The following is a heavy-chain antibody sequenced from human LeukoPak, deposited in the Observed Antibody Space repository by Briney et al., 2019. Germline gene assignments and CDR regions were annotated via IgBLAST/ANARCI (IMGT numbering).Heavy chain of an antibody. V-gene: IGHV3-66*01. CDR3: ARDPSGHWYFDL. D-gene: IGHD7-27*01. CDR2: IYSGGST. Sequence: GGSLRLSCAASGFTVSSNYMSWVRQAPGKGLEWVSVIYSGGSTYYADSVKGRFTISRDNSKNTLYLQMHRLRAEDTAVYYCARDPSGHWYFDLWGRGTLVTVSS. CDR1: GFTVSSNY. J-gene: IGHJ2*01.